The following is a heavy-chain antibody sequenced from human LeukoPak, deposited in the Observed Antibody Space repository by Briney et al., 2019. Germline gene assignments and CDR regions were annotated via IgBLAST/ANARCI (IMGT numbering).Heavy chain of an antibody. D-gene: IGHD3-22*01. CDR1: GGSISSSSYY. J-gene: IGHJ4*02. CDR2: LYYTGST. V-gene: IGHV4-39*01. CDR3: ARYYYDSSGYYYAHY. Sequence: SETLSLTCTVSGGSISSSSYYWGWIRQPPGKGLEWIGSLYYTGSTYYNPSLKSRVTISVDTSKNQFSLKLSSVTAADTAVYYCARYYYDSSGYYYAHYWGQGTLVTVSS.